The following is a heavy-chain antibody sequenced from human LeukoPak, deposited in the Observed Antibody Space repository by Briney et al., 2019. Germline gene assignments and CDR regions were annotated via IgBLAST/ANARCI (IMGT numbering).Heavy chain of an antibody. D-gene: IGHD2-2*01. Sequence: ASVTVSCKASGGTFSSYAISWVRQAPGQGLEWMGGIIPIFGTANYAQKFQGRVTITADESTSTAYMELSSLRSEDTAVYYCAVDYCSSTSCYAGPNWFDPWGQGTLVTVSS. V-gene: IGHV1-69*13. CDR1: GGTFSSYA. CDR2: IIPIFGTA. J-gene: IGHJ5*02. CDR3: AVDYCSSTSCYAGPNWFDP.